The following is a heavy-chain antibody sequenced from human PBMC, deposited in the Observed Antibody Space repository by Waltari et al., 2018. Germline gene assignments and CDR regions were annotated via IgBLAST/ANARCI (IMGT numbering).Heavy chain of an antibody. V-gene: IGHV1-69-2*01. CDR1: GYTFTDYY. J-gene: IGHJ3*02. D-gene: IGHD2-2*01. CDR3: AILGLNIVVVPAHHDAFDI. Sequence: EVQLVQSGAEVKKPGATVKISCKASGYTFTDYYMHWVQQAPGKGLEWMGRVDPEDGETIYAEKFQGRVTITADTSTDTAYMELSSLRSEDTAVYYCAILGLNIVVVPAHHDAFDIWGQGTMVTVSS. CDR2: VDPEDGET.